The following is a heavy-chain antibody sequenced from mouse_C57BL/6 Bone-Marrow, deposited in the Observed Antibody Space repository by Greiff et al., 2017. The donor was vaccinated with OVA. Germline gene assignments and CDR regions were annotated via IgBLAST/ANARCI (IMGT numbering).Heavy chain of an antibody. J-gene: IGHJ1*03. CDR2: IFPGSGST. Sequence: QVQLQQSGPELVKPGASVKISCKASGYTFTDYYINWVKQRPGQGLEWIGWIFPGSGSTYYNEKFKGKATLTVDKPSSTAYMQLSSLTSEDSAVYYCARGYWYFDVWGTGTTVTVSS. CDR3: ARGYWYFDV. V-gene: IGHV1-75*01. CDR1: GYTFTDYY.